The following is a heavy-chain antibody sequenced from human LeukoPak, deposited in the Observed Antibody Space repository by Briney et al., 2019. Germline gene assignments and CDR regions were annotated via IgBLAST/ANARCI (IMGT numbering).Heavy chain of an antibody. CDR3: ARGDEAVARFDY. CDR1: GGSISSSSYY. J-gene: IGHJ4*02. CDR2: IYYSGST. Sequence: SETLSLTCTVSGGSISSSSYYWGWIRQPPGKGLEWIGSIYYSGSTYYNPSLKSRVTISVDTSKNQFSLKLSSVTAADTAVYYCARGDEAVARFDYWGQGTLVTVSS. V-gene: IGHV4-39*07. D-gene: IGHD6-19*01.